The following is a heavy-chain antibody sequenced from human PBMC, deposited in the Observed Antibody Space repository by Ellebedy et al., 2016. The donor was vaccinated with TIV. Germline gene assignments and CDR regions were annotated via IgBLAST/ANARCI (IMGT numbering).Heavy chain of an antibody. CDR1: GFTFSSYD. J-gene: IGHJ4*02. Sequence: GESLKISCAAPGFTFSSYDMHWVRQATGKGLEWVSAIGTAGDTYYPGSVKGRFTISRENAKNSLYLQMNSLRAEDTAVYYCAETQTGYSSSWGQGTLVTVSS. V-gene: IGHV3-13*01. CDR3: AETQTGYSSS. D-gene: IGHD6-13*01. CDR2: IGTAGDT.